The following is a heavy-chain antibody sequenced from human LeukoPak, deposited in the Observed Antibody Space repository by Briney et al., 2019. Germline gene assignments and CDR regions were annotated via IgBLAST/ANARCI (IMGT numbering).Heavy chain of an antibody. D-gene: IGHD6-13*01. V-gene: IGHV4-61*10. CDR1: GGSIDSVVYY. J-gene: IGHJ6*02. Sequence: SETLSLTCTVSGGSIDSVVYYWTWIRQSAGKGLELIGRIYSTGSTNYTPSLKGRVTISQDMAKNQFSLKLSSVTAADTAVYYCARESGIAAAGTSTPYGYYYYGMDVWGQGTTVTVSS. CDR2: IYSTGST. CDR3: ARESGIAAAGTSTPYGYYYYGMDV.